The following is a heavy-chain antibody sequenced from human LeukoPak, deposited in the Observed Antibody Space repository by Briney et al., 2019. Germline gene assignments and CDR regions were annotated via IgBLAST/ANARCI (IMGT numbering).Heavy chain of an antibody. V-gene: IGHV3-23*01. Sequence: GGSLRLSCAASGFTFGSYAMTWVRQAPGKGLEWVSAISDSGGSTYYTDSVKGRFTISRDNSKNTLYLQMNSLRAEDTAVYYCAKGFTPDYWGQGTLVTVSS. CDR2: ISDSGGST. D-gene: IGHD2-15*01. CDR1: GFTFGSYA. CDR3: AKGFTPDY. J-gene: IGHJ4*02.